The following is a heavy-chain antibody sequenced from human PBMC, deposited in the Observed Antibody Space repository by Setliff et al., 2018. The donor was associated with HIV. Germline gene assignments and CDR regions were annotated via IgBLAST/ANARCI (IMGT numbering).Heavy chain of an antibody. J-gene: IGHJ4*02. CDR3: VRRGGAYDLYFDF. CDR1: NASAGSSEFY. V-gene: IGHV4-39*01. D-gene: IGHD5-12*01. Sequence: SETLSLTCTITNASAGSSEFYWGWIRQSPGKGLEWIGTIYYSGSTYLNPSLKSRVTISVDTSKNQLSLSVQSVTAADTAVYYCVRRGGAYDLYFDFWGQGTLVTVS. CDR2: IYYSGST.